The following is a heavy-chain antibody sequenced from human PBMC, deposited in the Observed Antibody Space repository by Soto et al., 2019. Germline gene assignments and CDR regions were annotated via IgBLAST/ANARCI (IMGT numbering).Heavy chain of an antibody. CDR2: IYYSGST. Sequence: QVQLQESGPGLVKPSQTLSLTCTVSGGSISSGGYYWSWIRQHPGKGLEWIGYIYYSGSTYYNPSLTSRVTISVDTSKNQFSLKLSSVTAADTAVYYCATSTYYYDSSGYSPSFDYWGQGTLVTVSS. CDR3: ATSTYYYDSSGYSPSFDY. J-gene: IGHJ4*02. D-gene: IGHD3-22*01. V-gene: IGHV4-31*03. CDR1: GGSISSGGYY.